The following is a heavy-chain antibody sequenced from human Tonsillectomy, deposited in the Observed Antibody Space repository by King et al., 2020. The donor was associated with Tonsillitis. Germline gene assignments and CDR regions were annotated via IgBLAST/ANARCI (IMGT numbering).Heavy chain of an antibody. D-gene: IGHD2-2*01. J-gene: IGHJ3*02. CDR3: AKAEGRVPAAMAPFEAFGI. V-gene: IGHV3-23*04. Sequence: VQLVESGGGLVQPGGSLRLSCAASGFTFSSYAMSWVRQAPGKGLEWVSAISGSGGSTYYADSVKGRFTISRDNSKNTLYLQMNSLRAEDTAVYYCAKAEGRVPAAMAPFEAFGIWGQGAMVTVSS. CDR1: GFTFSSYA. CDR2: ISGSGGST.